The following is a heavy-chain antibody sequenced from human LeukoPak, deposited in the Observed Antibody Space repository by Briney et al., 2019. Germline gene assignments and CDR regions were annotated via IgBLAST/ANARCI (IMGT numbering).Heavy chain of an antibody. Sequence: PRGSLRLSCEASGFTFTTYTMNWVRQAPGQGPEWVSYITTTSKTKLYTDSVRGRFTISRDNAINSLYLEMNSLTAEDTAVYYCARWDSLGSGVDCWGQGTLVTVSS. CDR1: GFTFTTYT. CDR3: ARWDSLGSGVDC. J-gene: IGHJ4*02. D-gene: IGHD3-10*01. V-gene: IGHV3-48*01. CDR2: ITTTSKTK.